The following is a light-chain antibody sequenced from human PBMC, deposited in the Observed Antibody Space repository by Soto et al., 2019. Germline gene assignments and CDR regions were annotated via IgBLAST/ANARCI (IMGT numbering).Light chain of an antibody. Sequence: QSVLTQPASVSGSPGQSITISCTGTSSDIGGYNYVSWYQQHPGKAPKPMIFDVSNRPSGVSNRFSGSKSGNTASLTISGLQAEDEADYYCSSYTTSSTSVFGGGTKVTVL. J-gene: IGLJ2*01. CDR2: DVS. V-gene: IGLV2-14*01. CDR1: SSDIGGYNY. CDR3: SSYTTSSTSV.